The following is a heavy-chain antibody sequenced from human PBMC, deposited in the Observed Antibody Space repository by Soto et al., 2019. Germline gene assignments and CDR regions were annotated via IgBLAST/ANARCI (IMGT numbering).Heavy chain of an antibody. CDR3: ARDRCYDGTCYSASDS. J-gene: IGHJ5*01. D-gene: IGHD2-15*01. V-gene: IGHV3-48*02. CDR2: ISTTSFTI. Sequence: PGGSLRLSCAASGVRFSTYNMDWVRQAPGKGPEWIAHISTTSFTIYYADSVKGRFTISRDNDRNSLYLEMNSLRDEDTAVYYCARDRCYDGTCYSASDSWGQGTLVTVSS. CDR1: GVRFSTYN.